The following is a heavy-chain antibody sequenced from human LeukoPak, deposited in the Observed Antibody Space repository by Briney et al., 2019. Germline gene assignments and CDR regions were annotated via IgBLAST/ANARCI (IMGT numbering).Heavy chain of an antibody. D-gene: IGHD3-22*01. V-gene: IGHV3-9*01. CDR3: ARAPITMIVVDSAWFDP. CDR2: ISWNSGSI. J-gene: IGHJ5*02. Sequence: PGGSLRLSCAASGFTFDDYAMHWVRQAPGKGLEWVSGISWNSGSIGYADSVKGRFTISRDNAKNSLYLQMNSLRAEDTALYYCARAPITMIVVDSAWFDPWGQGTLVTVSS. CDR1: GFTFDDYA.